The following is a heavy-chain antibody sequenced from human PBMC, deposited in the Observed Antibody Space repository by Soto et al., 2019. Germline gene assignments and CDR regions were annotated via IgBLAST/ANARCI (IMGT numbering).Heavy chain of an antibody. CDR1: GGSISSDY. V-gene: IGHV4-59*12. CDR3: ARDKLELYLYFDY. CDR2: IYYSGST. Sequence: SETLSLTCTVSGGSISSDYWSWIRQPPGKGLEWIGYIYYSGSTNYNPSLKSRVTISVDTSKNQFSLKLSSVTAADTAVYYCARDKLELYLYFDYWGQGTLVTV. D-gene: IGHD1-7*01. J-gene: IGHJ4*02.